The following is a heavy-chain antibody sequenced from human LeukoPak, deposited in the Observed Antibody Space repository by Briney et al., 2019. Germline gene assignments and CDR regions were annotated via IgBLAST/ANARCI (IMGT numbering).Heavy chain of an antibody. CDR2: INPSGGST. CDR1: GYTFTSYY. CDR3: ARGPGGRSGYYPLEDYYYYYYMDV. J-gene: IGHJ6*03. Sequence: ASVKVSCKASGYTFTSYYMHWVRQAPGQGLEWMGIINPSGGSTSYAQKFQGRVTMTRDTSTSTAYMELRSLRSDDTAVYYCARGPGGRSGYYPLEDYYYYYYMDVWGKGTTVTVSS. V-gene: IGHV1-46*01. D-gene: IGHD3-22*01.